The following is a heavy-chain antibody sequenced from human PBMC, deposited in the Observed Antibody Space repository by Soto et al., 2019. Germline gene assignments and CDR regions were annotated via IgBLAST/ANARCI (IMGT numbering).Heavy chain of an antibody. CDR2: ISYDGSNK. Sequence: QVQLVESGGGVVQPGRSLRLSCEASGFTFSSYGMHWVRQAPGKGLEWVAVISYDGSNKYYADSVKGRFTISRDNSKNTLYLQMNSLRAEATAVYYCAEIGGIVGADGGSFDYWGQGTLVTVSS. D-gene: IGHD1-26*01. V-gene: IGHV3-30*18. J-gene: IGHJ4*02. CDR1: GFTFSSYG. CDR3: AEIGGIVGADGGSFDY.